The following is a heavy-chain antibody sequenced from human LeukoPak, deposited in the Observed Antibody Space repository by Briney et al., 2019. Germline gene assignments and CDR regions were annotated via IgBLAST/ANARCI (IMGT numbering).Heavy chain of an antibody. Sequence: GGSLRLSCAASGFTFSSYGMHWVRQAPGKGLEWVAVISYDGSNKYYADSVKGRFTISRDNSKNTLYLQMNSLRAEDTAVYYCAKFPDEYSSSSLDYWGQGALVTVSS. CDR1: GFTFSSYG. J-gene: IGHJ4*02. CDR2: ISYDGSNK. CDR3: AKFPDEYSSSSLDY. V-gene: IGHV3-30*18. D-gene: IGHD6-6*01.